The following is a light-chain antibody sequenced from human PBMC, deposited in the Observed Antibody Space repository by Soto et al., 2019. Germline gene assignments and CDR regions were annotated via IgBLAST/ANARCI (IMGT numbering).Light chain of an antibody. V-gene: IGKV3-20*01. Sequence: IVMTQSPATLSSSPGERATLSCRASQTVSSKLAWYQHKPGQAPRLLIYGASSRATGIPDRFSGSGSGTDFTLTISRLEPEDFAVYYCQQYGSSPGWTFGQGTKVDIK. CDR2: GAS. CDR1: QTVSSK. J-gene: IGKJ1*01. CDR3: QQYGSSPGWT.